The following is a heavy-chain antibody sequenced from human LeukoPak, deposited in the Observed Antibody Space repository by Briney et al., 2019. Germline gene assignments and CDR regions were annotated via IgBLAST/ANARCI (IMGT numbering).Heavy chain of an antibody. CDR1: GGSFSGYY. CDR2: INHSGST. J-gene: IGHJ5*02. D-gene: IGHD6-13*01. V-gene: IGHV4-34*01. CDR3: AVSAAGLFDP. Sequence: PSETLSPTCAVYGGSFSGYYWSWIRQPPGKGLEWIGEINHSGSTNYNPSLKSRVTISVDTSKNQFSLKLSSVTAADTAVYYCAVSAAGLFDPWGQGTLVTVSS.